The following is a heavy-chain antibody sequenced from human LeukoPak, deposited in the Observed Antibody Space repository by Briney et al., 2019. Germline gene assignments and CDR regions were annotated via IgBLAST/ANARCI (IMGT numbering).Heavy chain of an antibody. V-gene: IGHV4-4*07. Sequence: ASETLSLTCTVSGGSISSYYWSWIRQPAGKGLEWIGRIYTSGSTNYNPSLKSRVTISIDTSKNQFSLKLSSVTAADTAVYYCARKGATVTTGYAFDYWGQGTLVTVSS. CDR3: ARKGATVTTGYAFDY. CDR1: GGSISSYY. CDR2: IYTSGST. J-gene: IGHJ4*02. D-gene: IGHD4-17*01.